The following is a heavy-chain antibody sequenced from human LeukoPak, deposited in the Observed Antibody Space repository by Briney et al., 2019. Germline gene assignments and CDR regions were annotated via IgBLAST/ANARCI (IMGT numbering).Heavy chain of an antibody. J-gene: IGHJ4*02. CDR1: GFTFSNAS. CDR2: IKSKTDGGTT. CDR3: TTRGYYYGSGSYYFDY. V-gene: IGHV3-15*01. Sequence: SGGSLRLSRAASGFTFSNASMSWVRQAPGKGLEWVGRIKSKTDGGTTDYAAPVKGRFTISRDDSKNTLYLQMNSLKTEDTAVYYCTTRGYYYGSGSYYFDYWGQGTLVTVSS. D-gene: IGHD3-10*01.